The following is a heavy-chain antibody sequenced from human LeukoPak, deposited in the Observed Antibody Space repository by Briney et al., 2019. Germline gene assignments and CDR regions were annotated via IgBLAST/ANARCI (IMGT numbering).Heavy chain of an antibody. Sequence: PSETLSLTSTVSGGSISSGGYYWSWIRQHPGKGLEWIGYIYYRGSTYYNPSLKSRVTISVDTSKNQFSLKLSSVTAADTAVYYCARGRSGGSGSHYTYYFDYWGQGTLVTVSS. V-gene: IGHV4-31*03. J-gene: IGHJ4*02. CDR3: ARGRSGGSGSHYTYYFDY. CDR2: IYYRGST. CDR1: GGSISSGGYY. D-gene: IGHD3-10*01.